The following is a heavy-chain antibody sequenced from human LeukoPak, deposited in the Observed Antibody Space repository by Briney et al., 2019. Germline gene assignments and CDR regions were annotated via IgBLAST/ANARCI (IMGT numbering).Heavy chain of an antibody. V-gene: IGHV1-2*02. D-gene: IGHD5-12*01. CDR3: AREDSGYDLGRSYFDH. CDR2: INPNSGGT. CDR1: GYTFTGYY. Sequence: ASVKVSCKASGYTFTGYYMHWVRQAPGQGLEWMGWINPNSGGTNYAQKFQGRVTMTRDTSISTAYMELSRLRSDDTAVYYCAREDSGYDLGRSYFDHWGQGTLVTVSS. J-gene: IGHJ4*02.